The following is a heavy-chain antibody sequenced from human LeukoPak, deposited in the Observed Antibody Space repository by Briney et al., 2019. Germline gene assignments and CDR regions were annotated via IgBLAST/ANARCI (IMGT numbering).Heavy chain of an antibody. V-gene: IGHV3-30*03. CDR2: ISYDGSNK. CDR1: GFTFSSYG. J-gene: IGHJ4*02. Sequence: PGGSLRLSCAASGFTFSSYGMHWVRQAPGKGLEWVAVISYDGSNKYYADSVKGRFTISRDNSKNTLYLQMNSLRAEDTAVYYCAAYGDYKNERKDYWGQGTLVTVSS. CDR3: AAYGDYKNERKDY. D-gene: IGHD4-17*01.